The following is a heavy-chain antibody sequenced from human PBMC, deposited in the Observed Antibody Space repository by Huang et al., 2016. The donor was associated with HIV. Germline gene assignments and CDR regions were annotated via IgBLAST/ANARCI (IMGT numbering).Heavy chain of an antibody. CDR2: IYPRDSET. V-gene: IGHV5-51*01. Sequence: EVLLVQSGAELKEPGESLKISCKASGYGFSCYWIGWVRQKPGKGLEWMGIIYPRDSETKDSPSFDGQVTISADKSTRTAYLQWESLKAPDTAIYFCARQVDGFRSHFDFWGQGTLVSVSS. D-gene: IGHD5-18*01. J-gene: IGHJ4*02. CDR1: GYGFSCYW. CDR3: ARQVDGFRSHFDF.